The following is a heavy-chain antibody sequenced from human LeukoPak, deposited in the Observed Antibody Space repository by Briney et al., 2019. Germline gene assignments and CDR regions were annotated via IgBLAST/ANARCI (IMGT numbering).Heavy chain of an antibody. CDR1: GYTFTGYG. J-gene: IGHJ4*02. CDR3: ARGYLGGLNCFDY. D-gene: IGHD3-9*01. V-gene: IGHV1-18*01. CDR2: ISAYNGNT. Sequence: GASVKVSCKASGYTFTGYGICWVRQTPGQGLEWMGWISAYNGNTNYAQKLRGRVTMTTDTSTSTAYMELRSLRSDDTAVYYCARGYLGGLNCFDYWGQGTLVTVSS.